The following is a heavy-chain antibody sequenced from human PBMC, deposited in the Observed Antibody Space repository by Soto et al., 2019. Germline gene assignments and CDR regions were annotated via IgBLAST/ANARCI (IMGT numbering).Heavy chain of an antibody. CDR1: GGTFSSYT. J-gene: IGHJ6*02. D-gene: IGHD3-10*01. Sequence: QVQLVPSGAEVKKPGSSVKVSCKGSGGTFSSYTISWVRQAPGQGLEWMGRIIPILGIANHAQKFQGRVTITADKSTSTAYMELSSLSSEDTAVYYCARFRGSYGMDVWGQGTTVTVSS. V-gene: IGHV1-69*02. CDR3: ARFRGSYGMDV. CDR2: IIPILGIA.